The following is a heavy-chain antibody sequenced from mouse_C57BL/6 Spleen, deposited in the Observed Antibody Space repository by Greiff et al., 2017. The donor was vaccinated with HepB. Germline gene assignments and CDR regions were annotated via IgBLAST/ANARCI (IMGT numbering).Heavy chain of an antibody. CDR3: TGIRGYFDY. CDR1: GFTFSNYW. Sequence: EVKVEESGGGLVQPGGSMKLSCVASGFTFSNYWMNWVRQSPEKGLEWVAQIRLKSDNYATHYAESVKGRFTISRDDSKSSVYLQMNNLRAEDTGIYYCTGIRGYFDYWGQGTTLTVSS. J-gene: IGHJ2*01. V-gene: IGHV6-3*01. CDR2: IRLKSDNYAT.